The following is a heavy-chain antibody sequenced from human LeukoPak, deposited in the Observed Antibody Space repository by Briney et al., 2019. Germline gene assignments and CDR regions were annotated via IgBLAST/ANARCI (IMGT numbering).Heavy chain of an antibody. CDR1: GFTFSSYS. CDR3: AKEKYYYDSSGSHPFDY. CDR2: ISTRSIFI. Sequence: GGSLRLSCAASGFTFSSYSFNWVRQAPGKGLEWVSSISTRSIFIYYADSVKGRFTISRDNSKNTLYLQMNSLRAEDTAVYYCAKEKYYYDSSGSHPFDYWGQGTLVTVSS. V-gene: IGHV3-21*04. J-gene: IGHJ4*02. D-gene: IGHD3-22*01.